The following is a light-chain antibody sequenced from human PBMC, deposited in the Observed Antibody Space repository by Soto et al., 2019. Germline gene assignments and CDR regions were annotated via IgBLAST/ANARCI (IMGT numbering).Light chain of an antibody. V-gene: IGKV3-11*01. J-gene: IGKJ5*01. CDR3: QQRSNWPPIT. CDR1: QSVSSY. CDR2: DAS. Sequence: EIVLTQSPATLSLSPGERATLSCRASQSVSSYLACYQQKPGQAPRLLIYDASNRATGIPARFSGSGSRTDFTLTISSLEPEDFAVYYCQQRSNWPPITFGQGTRLEIK.